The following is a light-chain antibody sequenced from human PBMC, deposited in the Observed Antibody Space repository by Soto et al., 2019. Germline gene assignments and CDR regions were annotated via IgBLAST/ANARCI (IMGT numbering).Light chain of an antibody. CDR1: SGSIGSNY. V-gene: IGLV6-57*04. CDR3: QSYDASDHVI. Sequence: NFMLTQPHSVSESPGKTVTISCIRSSGSIGSNYVQWYQQRPGSAPTTLIYEDNQRLSGVPDRFAGSVDRSSNSASLIISRLETEDEGDYYCQSYDASDHVIFGGGTKLTVL. CDR2: EDN. J-gene: IGLJ2*01.